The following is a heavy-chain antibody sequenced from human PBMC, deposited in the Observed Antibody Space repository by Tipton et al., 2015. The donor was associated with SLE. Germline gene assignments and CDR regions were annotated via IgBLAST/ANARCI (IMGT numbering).Heavy chain of an antibody. J-gene: IGHJ4*02. D-gene: IGHD2-15*01. V-gene: IGHV4-31*03. CDR3: ARDTGYCSGGSRPPGY. CDR2: INHSGST. CDR1: GGSISSGGYY. Sequence: TLSLTCTVSGGSISSGGYYWSWIRPPPGKGLEWIGEINHSGSTNYNPSLKSRVTISVDTSKNQFSLKLSSVTAADTAVYYCARDTGYCSGGSRPPGYWGQGTLVTVSS.